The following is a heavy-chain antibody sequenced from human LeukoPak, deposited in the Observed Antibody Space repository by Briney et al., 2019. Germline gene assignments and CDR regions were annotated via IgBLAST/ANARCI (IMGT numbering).Heavy chain of an antibody. D-gene: IGHD2-8*01. J-gene: IGHJ4*02. CDR2: ISGYAAVT. CDR1: GFSFSDSV. CDR3: AKVGYGTNNCFRAHDY. Sequence: GGSLRLSCVASGFSFSDSVMSWVRQAPGKGLEWVSAISGYAAVTYYAASVKGRFTISRDNHKNAVYLQMNSLRAEDMVTYYCAKVGYGTNNCFRAHDYWGQGALVTVSS. V-gene: IGHV3-23*01.